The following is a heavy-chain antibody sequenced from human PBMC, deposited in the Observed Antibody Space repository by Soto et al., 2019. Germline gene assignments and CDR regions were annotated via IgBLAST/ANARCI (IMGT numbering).Heavy chain of an antibody. CDR3: AKDSYSSGWYEGY. V-gene: IGHV3-23*01. J-gene: IGHJ4*02. CDR1: GFTFSSYA. CDR2: ISGSGGST. D-gene: IGHD6-19*01. Sequence: EVQLLESGGGLVQPGGSLRLSCAASGFTFSSYAMSWVHQAPGKGLEWVSAISGSGGSTYYADSVKGRFTISRDNSKNTLYLQMNSLRAEDTAVYYCAKDSYSSGWYEGYWGQGTLVTVSS.